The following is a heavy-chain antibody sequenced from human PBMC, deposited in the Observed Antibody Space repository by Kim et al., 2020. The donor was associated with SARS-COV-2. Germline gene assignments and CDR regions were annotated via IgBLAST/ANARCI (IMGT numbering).Heavy chain of an antibody. Sequence: GGSLRLSCTCSGFVFADFAVTWFRQAPGAGLEWIGVIRSSSFGGAAEYAASVKGRFTISRDDSKSIAYLQLNSLETDDTAVYYCSRPPPVSIAVGEYWG. CDR1: GFVFADFA. CDR3: SRPPPVSIAVGEY. J-gene: IGHJ4*01. CDR2: IRSSSFGGAA. D-gene: IGHD6-19*01. V-gene: IGHV3-49*03.